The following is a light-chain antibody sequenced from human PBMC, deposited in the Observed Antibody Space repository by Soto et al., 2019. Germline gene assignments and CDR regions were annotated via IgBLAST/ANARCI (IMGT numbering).Light chain of an antibody. CDR1: NSDVGAYNY. CDR3: TSYTTRSTWV. CDR2: EVS. Sequence: ALTQPASVSGSPGQSITISCTGTNSDVGAYNYVSWYLQLPGKAPKLMIYEVSHRPSGVSNRFSGSKSGNTASLTISGLQAEDEADYYCTSYTTRSTWVFGGGTKVTVL. V-gene: IGLV2-14*01. J-gene: IGLJ3*02.